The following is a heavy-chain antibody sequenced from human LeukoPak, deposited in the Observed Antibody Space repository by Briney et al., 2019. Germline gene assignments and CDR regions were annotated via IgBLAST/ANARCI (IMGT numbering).Heavy chain of an antibody. CDR1: GGSFSGYY. CDR2: INHSGST. D-gene: IGHD5-24*01. CDR3: ARGGDKVEMATISAFDI. V-gene: IGHV4-34*01. Sequence: SETLSLTCAVSGGSFSGYYWSWIRQPPGKGLEWIGEINHSGSTNYNPSLKSRVTISVDTSKNQFSLKLSSVTAADTAVYYCARGGDKVEMATISAFDIWGQGTMVTVSS. J-gene: IGHJ3*02.